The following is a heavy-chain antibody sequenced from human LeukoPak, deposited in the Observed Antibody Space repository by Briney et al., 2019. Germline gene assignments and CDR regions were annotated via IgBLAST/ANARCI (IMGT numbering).Heavy chain of an antibody. D-gene: IGHD3-9*01. V-gene: IGHV1-69*05. Sequence: ASVKVSCKASGGTFSSYAISWVRQAPGQGLEWMGGIIPIFGTANYAQKFQGRVTITTDESTSTAYMELSSLRSEDTAVYYCATSTYYDILTGYYPHWGQGTLVTVSS. CDR1: GGTFSSYA. J-gene: IGHJ4*02. CDR2: IIPIFGTA. CDR3: ATSTYYDILTGYYPH.